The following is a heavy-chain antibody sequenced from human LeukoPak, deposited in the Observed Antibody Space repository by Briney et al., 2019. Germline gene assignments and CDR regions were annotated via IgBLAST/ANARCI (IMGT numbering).Heavy chain of an antibody. CDR1: GFTFSSYA. CDR2: ISGSGGST. CDR3: AKDLYGWGYSYGPFDY. Sequence: TGGSLRLSCAASGFTFSSYAMSWVRQAPGKGLEWVSAISGSGGSTYYADSVKGRFTISRDNSKNTLYLQMNSLRAEDTAVYYCAKDLYGWGYSYGPFDYWGQGTLVTVSS. D-gene: IGHD5-18*01. V-gene: IGHV3-23*01. J-gene: IGHJ4*02.